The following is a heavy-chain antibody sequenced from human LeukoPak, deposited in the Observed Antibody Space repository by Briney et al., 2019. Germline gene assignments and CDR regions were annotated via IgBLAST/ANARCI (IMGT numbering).Heavy chain of an antibody. J-gene: IGHJ4*02. V-gene: IGHV4-61*01. CDR3: ARGGVATTLNYY. CDR1: GGSISSGYW. Sequence: SETLSLTCDVSGGSISSGYWWTWVRQPPGKGLEWIGYIYYSGSTNYNPSLKSRVTISVDTSKNQFSLKLSSVTAADTAVYYCARGGVATTLNYYWGQGTLVTVSS. CDR2: IYYSGST. D-gene: IGHD5-12*01.